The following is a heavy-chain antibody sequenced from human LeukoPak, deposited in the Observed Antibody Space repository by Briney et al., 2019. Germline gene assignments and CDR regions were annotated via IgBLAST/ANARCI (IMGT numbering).Heavy chain of an antibody. J-gene: IGHJ4*02. D-gene: IGHD6-19*01. CDR1: GYTFTSYY. Sequence: ASVKVSCKASGYTFTSYYMHWVRQAPGQGLEWMGIINPSGGSTSYAQKFQGRVTMTRDTSTSTVYMELSSLRSEDTAVYYCARALPIAVAGTGSGSDYWGQGTLVTVSS. CDR2: INPSGGST. V-gene: IGHV1-46*01. CDR3: ARALPIAVAGTGSGSDY.